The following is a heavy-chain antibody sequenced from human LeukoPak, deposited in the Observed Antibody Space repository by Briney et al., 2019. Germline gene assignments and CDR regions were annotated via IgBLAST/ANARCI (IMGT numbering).Heavy chain of an antibody. J-gene: IGHJ4*02. CDR1: GFTFSSYS. Sequence: GGSLRLSCAASGFTFSSYSMNWVRQAPGKGPEWVSSISSSSSYIYYADSVKGRFTISRDNAKNSLYLQMNSLRAEDTAVYYCAREGIQLWLLYWGQGTLVTVSS. CDR3: AREGIQLWLLY. CDR2: ISSSSSYI. D-gene: IGHD5-18*01. V-gene: IGHV3-21*01.